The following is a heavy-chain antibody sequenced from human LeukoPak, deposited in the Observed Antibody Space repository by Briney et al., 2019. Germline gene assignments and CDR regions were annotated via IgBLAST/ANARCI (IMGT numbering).Heavy chain of an antibody. Sequence: SETLSLTCAVSGGSLIGYYWSWIRQPAGTALEWIGRIYTSGTITYNPSLKSRVTMSVDTSKNQFSLKLSSVTAADTAVYYCARDSGTTGEVKFDPWGQGTLVTVSS. V-gene: IGHV4-4*07. CDR3: ARDSGTTGEVKFDP. D-gene: IGHD3-10*01. CDR1: GGSLIGYY. J-gene: IGHJ5*02. CDR2: IYTSGTI.